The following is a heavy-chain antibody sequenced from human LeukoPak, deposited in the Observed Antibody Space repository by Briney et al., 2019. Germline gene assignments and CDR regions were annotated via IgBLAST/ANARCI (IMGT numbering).Heavy chain of an antibody. CDR1: GYTFTSYY. Sequence: GASVKVSCKASGYTFTSYYMHWVRQAPGQGFEWMGWINPNSGGTNYAQKFQGRVTMTRDTSISTAYMELSRLRSDDTAVYYCARLIAAAGSRWFDPWGQGTLVTVSS. V-gene: IGHV1-2*02. D-gene: IGHD6-13*01. CDR3: ARLIAAAGSRWFDP. CDR2: INPNSGGT. J-gene: IGHJ5*02.